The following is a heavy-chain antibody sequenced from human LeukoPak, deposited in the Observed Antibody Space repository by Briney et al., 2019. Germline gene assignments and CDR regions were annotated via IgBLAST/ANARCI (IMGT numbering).Heavy chain of an antibody. D-gene: IGHD6-19*01. CDR2: IIPILGIA. CDR3: ARRGSGWLHDY. CDR1: GGTFSSYA. J-gene: IGHJ4*02. V-gene: IGHV1-69*10. Sequence: SVTVSCTASGGTFSSYAISWVRQAPGQGLEWMGRIIPILGIANYAQKFQGRVTITADKSTSTAYMELSSLRSEDTAVYYCARRGSGWLHDYWGQGTLVTVSS.